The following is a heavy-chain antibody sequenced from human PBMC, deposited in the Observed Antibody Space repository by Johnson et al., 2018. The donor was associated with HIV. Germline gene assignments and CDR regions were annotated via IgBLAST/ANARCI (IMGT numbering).Heavy chain of an antibody. Sequence: QMQLVESGGGVVQPGRSLRLSCAASGFTFSSYAMHWVRQAPGKGLEWVAVISYDGSNKYYTDSVKGRFTISRDNSKNTLYLQMNSLRAEDTALYYCARDRTGGSYPRAFDIWGQGTMVTVSS. CDR2: ISYDGSNK. D-gene: IGHD1-26*01. CDR1: GFTFSSYA. J-gene: IGHJ3*02. V-gene: IGHV3-30*04. CDR3: ARDRTGGSYPRAFDI.